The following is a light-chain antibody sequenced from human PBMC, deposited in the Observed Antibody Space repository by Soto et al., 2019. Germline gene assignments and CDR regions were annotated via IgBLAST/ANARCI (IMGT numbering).Light chain of an antibody. J-gene: IGKJ4*01. V-gene: IGKV1-33*01. CDR2: DAS. CDR1: QDTSNY. CDR3: QQYDNLP. Sequence: DIQMTQSPSSLSASVGDRVTITCQASQDTSNYLNWYQQKPAKAPKLLIYDASNLETGVPSRFSGSGSGTDFTFTIISLQPEVIATYYCQQYDNLPFGGGTKVEIK.